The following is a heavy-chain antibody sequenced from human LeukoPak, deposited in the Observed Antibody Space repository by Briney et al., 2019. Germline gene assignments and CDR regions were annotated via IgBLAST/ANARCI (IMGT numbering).Heavy chain of an antibody. D-gene: IGHD3-10*01. CDR1: GYTFTSYG. CDR3: ARGRGDNYGSGSYYYYYYGMDV. CDR2: ISAYNGNT. Sequence: ASVKVSCKASGYTFTSYGISWVRQAPGQGLEWMGWISAYNGNTNYAQKLQGRVAMTTDTSTSTAYMELRSLRSDDTAVYYCARGRGDNYGSGSYYYYYYGMDVWGQGTTVTVSS. V-gene: IGHV1-18*01. J-gene: IGHJ6*02.